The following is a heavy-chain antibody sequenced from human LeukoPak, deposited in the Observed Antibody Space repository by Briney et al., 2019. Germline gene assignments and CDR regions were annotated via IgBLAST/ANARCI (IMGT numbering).Heavy chain of an antibody. CDR2: INPSGGST. CDR3: ARVTKNYYGSGSYPTPIDY. D-gene: IGHD3-10*01. Sequence: ASVKVSCKASGYTFTSYYMHWVRQAPGQGLEWMRLINPSGGSTSYAQKFQGRVTLTRDTSTSTVYMELSSLRSEDTAVYYCARVTKNYYGSGSYPTPIDYWGQGTLVTVSS. J-gene: IGHJ4*02. CDR1: GYTFTSYY. V-gene: IGHV1-46*01.